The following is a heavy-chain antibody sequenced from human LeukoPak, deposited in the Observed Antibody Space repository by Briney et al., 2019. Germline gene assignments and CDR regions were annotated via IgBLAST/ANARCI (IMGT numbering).Heavy chain of an antibody. V-gene: IGHV4-39*01. J-gene: IGHJ4*02. D-gene: IGHD6-19*01. CDR3: ASSIAVAGDFDY. Sequence: SETLSLTCTVSGDSMNSSSFYWGWIRQPPGKGLEWIGTIYHGGSTDSYTGRTYYKSSLKSRVTISVDTSNNQFSLTMASVTAADTAVYYCASSIAVAGDFDYWGQGTLVTVSS. CDR1: GDSMNSSSFY. CDR2: IYHGGSTDSYTGRT.